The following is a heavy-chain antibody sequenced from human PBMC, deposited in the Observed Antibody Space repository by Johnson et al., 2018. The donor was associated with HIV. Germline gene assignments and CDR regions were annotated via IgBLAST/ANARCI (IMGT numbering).Heavy chain of an antibody. CDR1: GFTVSSNY. Sequence: VQLVESGGGLVQPGGSLRLSCAASGFTVSSNYVSWVRQAPGKGLEWVSVIYSGGTTYYADSVRGRFTIFTAGSKNTLYLQMKSLRVEDTAVYYCARRPETGDRLWRAFDIWGHGTMVTVSS. CDR2: IYSGGTT. V-gene: IGHV3-66*01. D-gene: IGHD4-17*01. CDR3: ARRPETGDRLWRAFDI. J-gene: IGHJ3*02.